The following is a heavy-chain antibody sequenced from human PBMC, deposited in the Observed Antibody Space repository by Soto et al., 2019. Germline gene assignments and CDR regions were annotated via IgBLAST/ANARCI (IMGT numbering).Heavy chain of an antibody. CDR1: GFTVSSYY. D-gene: IGHD6-19*01. Sequence: DVQLVESGGGLVQPGGSLRLSCAASGFTVSSYYMNWVRQAPGKGLEWVSVIYTGGGTHYADSVKGRFAISRDNSKNTLYLQMYTLRPEDTAVYYCARAPSSGWPTHYLDYWGQGTLVTVSS. J-gene: IGHJ4*02. CDR3: ARAPSSGWPTHYLDY. CDR2: IYTGGGT. V-gene: IGHV3-53*01.